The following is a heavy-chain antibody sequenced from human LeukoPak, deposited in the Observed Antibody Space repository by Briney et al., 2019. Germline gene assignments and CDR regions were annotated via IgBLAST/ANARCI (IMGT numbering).Heavy chain of an antibody. CDR2: INPDGGGT. D-gene: IGHD3-22*01. J-gene: IGHJ4*02. Sequence: ASVKVSCKASGYTFTGYYMYWVRQAPGQGLEWMGRINPDGGGTNYAQKFQGRVTMTRDTSISTAYMELSRLRSDDTAVYYCARGYYDSSSYSTPYYFDYWGQGTLVTVSS. CDR3: ARGYYDSSSYSTPYYFDY. V-gene: IGHV1-2*06. CDR1: GYTFTGYY.